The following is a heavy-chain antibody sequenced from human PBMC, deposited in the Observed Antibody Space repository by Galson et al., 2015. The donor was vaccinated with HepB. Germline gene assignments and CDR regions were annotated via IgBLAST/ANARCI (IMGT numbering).Heavy chain of an antibody. CDR3: TRVAHLGRGMNV. CDR1: GDSVSRDTVG. V-gene: IGHV6-1*01. D-gene: IGHD3-10*01. CDR2: TYYRSKWYS. Sequence: CAISGDSVSRDTVGWNWIRQSPSRGLEWLGRTYYRSKWYSDYAISVKSRIIINADSSTNQFFLQLNSVIPEDTAVYYCTRVAHLGRGMNVWDQGTTVSVSS. J-gene: IGHJ6*02.